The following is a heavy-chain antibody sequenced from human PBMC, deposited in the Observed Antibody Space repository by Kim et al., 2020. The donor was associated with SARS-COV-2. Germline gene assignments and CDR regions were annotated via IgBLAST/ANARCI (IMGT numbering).Heavy chain of an antibody. V-gene: IGHV4-59*01. D-gene: IGHD2-2*01. CDR1: GGSISSYY. CDR3: ARILPYCSSTSCYFSNYYYYYGMDV. Sequence: SETLSLTCTVSGGSISSYYWSWIRQPPGKGLEWIGYIYYSGSTNYNPSLKSRVTISVDTSKNQFSLTLSSVTAADTAVYYCARILPYCSSTSCYFSNYYYYYGMDVWGQGTTVTVSS. CDR2: IYYSGST. J-gene: IGHJ6*02.